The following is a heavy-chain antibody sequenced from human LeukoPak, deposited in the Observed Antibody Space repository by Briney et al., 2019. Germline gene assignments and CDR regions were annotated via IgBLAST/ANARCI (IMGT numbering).Heavy chain of an antibody. Sequence: GASVKVSCKASGGTFSSYAISWVRQAPGRGLEWMGRIIPILGIANYAQKFQGRVTITADKSTSTAYMELSSLRSEDTAVYYCARDRSLYYDSMDWGQGTLVTVSS. CDR3: ARDRSLYYDSMD. J-gene: IGHJ4*02. CDR2: IIPILGIA. D-gene: IGHD3-22*01. CDR1: GGTFSSYA. V-gene: IGHV1-69*04.